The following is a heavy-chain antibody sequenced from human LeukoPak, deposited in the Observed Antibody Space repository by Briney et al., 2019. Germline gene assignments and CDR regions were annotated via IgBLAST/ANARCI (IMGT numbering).Heavy chain of an antibody. V-gene: IGHV3-23*01. D-gene: IGHD4-23*01. CDR1: GFTFSSHA. Sequence: PGGSLRLSCAASGFTFSSHAMTWVRQAPGKGLEWVSAISGSGASTYYADSVKGRFTISRDGSKKTLYLQMNSLRPEDTAIYYCVKDRATTVVGDASDIWGQGTMVTVSS. CDR3: VKDRATTVVGDASDI. CDR2: ISGSGAST. J-gene: IGHJ3*02.